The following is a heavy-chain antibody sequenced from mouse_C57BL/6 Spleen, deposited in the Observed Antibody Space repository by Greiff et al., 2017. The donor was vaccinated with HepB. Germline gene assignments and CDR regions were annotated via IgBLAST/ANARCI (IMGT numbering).Heavy chain of an antibody. Sequence: VQLKQPGAELVMPGASVKLSCKASGYTFTSYWMHWVKQRPGQGLEWIGEIDPSDSYTNYNQKFKGKSTLTVDKSSSTAYMQLSSLTSEDSAVYYCARWDYGSSPAWFAYWGQGTLVTVSA. J-gene: IGHJ3*01. CDR3: ARWDYGSSPAWFAY. V-gene: IGHV1-69*01. CDR1: GYTFTSYW. CDR2: IDPSDSYT. D-gene: IGHD1-1*01.